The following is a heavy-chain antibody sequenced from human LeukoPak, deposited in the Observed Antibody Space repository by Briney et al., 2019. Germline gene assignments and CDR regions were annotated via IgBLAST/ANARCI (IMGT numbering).Heavy chain of an antibody. D-gene: IGHD4-17*01. CDR1: GYTFTSYD. J-gene: IGHJ4*02. V-gene: IGHV1-8*01. CDR3: ARASRTYYGDYLYYFDS. Sequence: ASVKVSCKASGYTFTSYDINWVRQATGQGLELMGWMNPRSGNTGYAQNFQGRVTMTRNTSITTSYMELSSLRSEDTAVYYCARASRTYYGDYLYYFDSWGQGTQVTVSS. CDR2: MNPRSGNT.